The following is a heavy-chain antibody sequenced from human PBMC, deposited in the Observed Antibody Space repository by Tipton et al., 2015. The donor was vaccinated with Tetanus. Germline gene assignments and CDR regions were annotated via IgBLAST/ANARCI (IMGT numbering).Heavy chain of an antibody. CDR3: AKTRILRESMVRGVTDY. Sequence: GSLRLSCAASGFTFNSYAMTWVRQAPGKGLEWVSAISGSGAGTYYAGSVKGRFTISRDNFKNTLYLEMNSLSAEDTALYYCAKTRILRESMVRGVTDYWGQGTLVTVSS. J-gene: IGHJ4*02. CDR2: ISGSGAGT. D-gene: IGHD3-10*01. CDR1: GFTFNSYA. V-gene: IGHV3-23*01.